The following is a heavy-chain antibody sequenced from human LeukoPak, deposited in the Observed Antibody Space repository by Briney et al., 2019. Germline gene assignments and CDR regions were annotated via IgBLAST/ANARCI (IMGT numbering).Heavy chain of an antibody. CDR2: ISGSGGST. Sequence: GGSLRLSCAASGFTFSSYSMNWVRQAPGKGLEWVSAISGSGGSTYYADSVKGRFTISRDNSKNTLYLQMNSLRAEDTAVYYCARSYVTLSPQYWGQGTLVTVSS. J-gene: IGHJ4*02. CDR1: GFTFSSYS. V-gene: IGHV3-23*01. D-gene: IGHD3-16*01. CDR3: ARSYVTLSPQY.